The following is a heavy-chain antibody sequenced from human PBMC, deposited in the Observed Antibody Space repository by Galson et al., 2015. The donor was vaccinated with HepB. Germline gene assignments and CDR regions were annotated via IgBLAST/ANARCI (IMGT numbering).Heavy chain of an antibody. Sequence: SVKVSCKAPGYIFTTYGISWVRQAPGHGLEWMGWISTYNGHTNYAQSLQGRVTMATDTSTSTVYMELRSLRSADTAVYYCAKNRNVRLGEQEGWFDAWGQGTLVTVSS. V-gene: IGHV1-18*01. CDR3: AKNRNVRLGEQEGWFDA. CDR1: GYIFTTYG. J-gene: IGHJ5*02. D-gene: IGHD3-3*01. CDR2: ISTYNGHT.